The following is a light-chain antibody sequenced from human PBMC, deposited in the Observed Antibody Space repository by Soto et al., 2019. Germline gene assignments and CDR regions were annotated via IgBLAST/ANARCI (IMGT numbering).Light chain of an antibody. CDR2: SNN. CDR1: SSNIGSNT. V-gene: IGLV1-44*01. CDR3: AAWDDSLSVV. J-gene: IGLJ2*01. Sequence: QSVLTQPPSASGTPGQRVTISCSGSSSNIGSNTVNWYQQLPGTAPKLLIYSNNQRPSGVPDRFSGSKSGTSASLAISGLQSEDGADYYCAAWDDSLSVVFGGGTKLTVL.